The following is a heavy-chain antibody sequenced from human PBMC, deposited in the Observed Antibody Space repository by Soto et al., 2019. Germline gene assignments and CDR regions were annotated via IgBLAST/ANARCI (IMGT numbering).Heavy chain of an antibody. Sequence: SGPTLVNPTQTLTLTLTFSGVSLSTIGMCVSWIRQPPGKALEWLALIDWDDDKYYSTSLKTRLTISKDTSKNQVVLTMTNMDPVDTATYYCARTVVVPAAIQRFYYYYGMDVWGQGTTVTVS. CDR1: GVSLSTIGMC. CDR2: IDWDDDK. CDR3: ARTVVVPAAIQRFYYYYGMDV. J-gene: IGHJ6*02. D-gene: IGHD2-2*01. V-gene: IGHV2-70*01.